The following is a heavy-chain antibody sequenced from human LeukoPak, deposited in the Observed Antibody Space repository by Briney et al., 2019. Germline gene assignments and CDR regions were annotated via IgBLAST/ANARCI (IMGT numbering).Heavy chain of an antibody. CDR3: ARDVAYSSSWVYYYYGMDV. CDR1: GYTFTGYY. J-gene: IGHJ6*02. V-gene: IGHV1-2*02. D-gene: IGHD6-13*01. CDR2: INPNSGGT. Sequence: ASVKVSCKASGYTFTGYYMHWVRQAPGQGLEWMGWINPNSGGTNYAQKFQGRVTMTRDTSISTAYMELSRLRSDDTAVYYCARDVAYSSSWVYYYYGMDVWGQGTTVTVSS.